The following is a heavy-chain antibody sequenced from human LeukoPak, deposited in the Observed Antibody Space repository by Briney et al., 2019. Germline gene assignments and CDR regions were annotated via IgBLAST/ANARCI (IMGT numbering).Heavy chain of an antibody. Sequence: GGSLRLSCAASGFTVSSYYMNWVRQAPGKGLEWVSYISFTGNTIKYADSVEGRFTISRDNAQNSLYLQMNSLRAEDTAVYYCARDDIANGDLDYLDFRGQGTLVTVSS. CDR2: ISFTGNTI. J-gene: IGHJ4*02. V-gene: IGHV3-48*03. D-gene: IGHD4-17*01. CDR1: GFTVSSYY. CDR3: ARDDIANGDLDYLDF.